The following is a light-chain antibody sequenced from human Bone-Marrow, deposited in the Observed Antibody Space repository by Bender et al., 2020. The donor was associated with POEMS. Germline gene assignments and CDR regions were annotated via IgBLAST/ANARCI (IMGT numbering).Light chain of an antibody. CDR2: YDD. J-gene: IGLJ3*02. CDR1: SSNIGNHG. Sequence: QSVVTQPPSLSEAPRQRVTISCSGSSSNIGNHGVNWYQQLPGEAPKLLIYYDDLLTPGVSDRFSASKSGTSASQALREHQTEEEARYYCSAWDKSQGGWVVGEGTKLTV. CDR3: SAWDKSQGGWV. V-gene: IGLV1-36*01.